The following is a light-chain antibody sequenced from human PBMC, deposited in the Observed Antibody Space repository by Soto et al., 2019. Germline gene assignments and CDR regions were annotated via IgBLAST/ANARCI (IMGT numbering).Light chain of an antibody. J-gene: IGKJ5*01. CDR2: AAS. CDR1: QSVNTY. CDR3: QQYYSYLIT. Sequence: DIQMTQSPSSLSASVGDRVTITCRASQSVNTYLHWYQQKPGKAPKLLIYAASTLQSGVPSRFSGSGSGTDFTLTISCLQSEDFATYYCQQYYSYLITFGQGTRLEIK. V-gene: IGKV1-39*01.